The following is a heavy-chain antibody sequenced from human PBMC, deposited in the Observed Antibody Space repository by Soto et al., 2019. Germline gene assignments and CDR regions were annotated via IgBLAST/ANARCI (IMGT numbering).Heavy chain of an antibody. V-gene: IGHV3-23*01. J-gene: IGHJ4*02. CDR2: LSGSGGST. D-gene: IGHD6-19*01. Sequence: EVQLLGSGGGLAQPGGSLRVSWAASGFSFSSYAMSWVRQAPGKGLEWVSGLSGSGGSTNYADSVKGRFTISRDNSKNTVYLQMNSLRAEDTAVYYCAKQDGRSDWAPFDYWGQGTLVTVSS. CDR3: AKQDGRSDWAPFDY. CDR1: GFSFSSYA.